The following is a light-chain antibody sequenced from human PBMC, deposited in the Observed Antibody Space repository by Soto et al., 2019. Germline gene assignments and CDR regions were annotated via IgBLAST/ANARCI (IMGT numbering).Light chain of an antibody. CDR2: EAI. CDR1: SSDVGSYDL. J-gene: IGLJ2*01. V-gene: IGLV2-14*02. CDR3: SSYTDGSTVI. Sequence: QSALTQPASVSGSPGQSITISCTGTSSDVGSYDLVSWYQQHPLKAPKLVIYEAIKRPSGVSNRFSGSKSGNTASLTISGLQAEDEADYYCSSYTDGSTVIFGGGTKLTVL.